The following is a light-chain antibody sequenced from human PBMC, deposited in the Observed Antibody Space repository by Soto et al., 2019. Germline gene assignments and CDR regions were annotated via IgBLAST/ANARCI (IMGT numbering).Light chain of an antibody. V-gene: IGKV1-5*01. CDR1: QSGSNW. Sequence: PSTHCASVAASLTTTFRTSQSGSNWLAWYQQKPGKVTKVLIYDGSKLKSGVPSRFSGSGSGTEFTLTISSLQPDDFATYCCQQYNSYSRFGQGSKVDI. CDR3: QQYNSYSR. CDR2: DGS. J-gene: IGKJ1*01.